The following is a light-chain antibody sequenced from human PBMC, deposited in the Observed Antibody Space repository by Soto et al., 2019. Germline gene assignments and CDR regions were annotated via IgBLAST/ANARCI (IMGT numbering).Light chain of an antibody. J-gene: IGKJ1*01. CDR1: QSISGN. CDR3: QQYNNWPQT. CDR2: GAS. V-gene: IGKV3-15*01. Sequence: EIVLTQSPATLSVSPGERATLSCRASQSISGNLAWYQQTPGQAPRLLIYGASNRATGIPARFSGSGSGTEFTLTISILQSEDFAVYYCQQYNNWPQTFGQGTKVEIK.